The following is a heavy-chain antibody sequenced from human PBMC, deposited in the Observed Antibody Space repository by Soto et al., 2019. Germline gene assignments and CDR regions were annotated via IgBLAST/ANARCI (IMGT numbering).Heavy chain of an antibody. CDR2: ISYDGSNK. CDR1: GFTFSSYA. V-gene: IGHV3-30-3*01. J-gene: IGHJ4*02. D-gene: IGHD3-10*01. CDR3: ARVDEGTLDY. Sequence: QVQLVESGGGVVQPGRSLRLSCAASGFTFSSYAMHWVRQAPGKGLAWVAVISYDGSNKYYADSVSGRFTIYRDNSKNTMYLQLNILRAEDTAVYYCARVDEGTLDYWGQGTLVTVSS.